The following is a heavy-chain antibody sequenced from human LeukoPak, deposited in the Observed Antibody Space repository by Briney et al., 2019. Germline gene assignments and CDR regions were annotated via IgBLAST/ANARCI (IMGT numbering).Heavy chain of an antibody. CDR2: IYYSGST. D-gene: IGHD6-13*01. V-gene: IGHV4-59*01. Sequence: PSETLSLTCTVSGGSISSYYWSWIRQPPGKGLEWIGYIYYSGSTNYNPSLKSRVTISVDTSKNQFSLKLSSVTAADTAVYYCARDAGIAAAGTRAFDIWGQGTMVTVSS. CDR3: ARDAGIAAAGTRAFDI. CDR1: GGSISSYY. J-gene: IGHJ3*02.